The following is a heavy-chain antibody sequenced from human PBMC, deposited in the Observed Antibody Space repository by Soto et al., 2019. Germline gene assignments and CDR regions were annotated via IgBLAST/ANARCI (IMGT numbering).Heavy chain of an antibody. V-gene: IGHV4-34*01. CDR2: INHSGST. D-gene: IGHD1-26*01. CDR3: ASGGPPSGITS. CDR1: GGSFSGYY. J-gene: IGHJ5*02. Sequence: SETLSLTCAVYGGSFSGYYWSWIRQPPGKGLEWIGEINHSGSTNYNPSLKSRVTISVDTSKNQFSLKLSSVTAADTAVYYCASGGPPSGITSWAQGTLVTVSS.